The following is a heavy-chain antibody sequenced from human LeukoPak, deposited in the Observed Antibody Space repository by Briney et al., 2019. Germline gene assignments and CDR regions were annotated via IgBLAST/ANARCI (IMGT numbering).Heavy chain of an antibody. CDR3: ARDLLAAASYYYYYMDV. Sequence: GGSLRLSCAASGFTFSDYYMSWLRQAPGKGLEWVSYISSSGSTIYYADSVKGRFTISRDNAKNTLYLQMNSLRAEDTAVYYCARDLLAAASYYYYYMDVWGKGTTVTVSS. CDR2: ISSSGSTI. CDR1: GFTFSDYY. J-gene: IGHJ6*03. D-gene: IGHD6-13*01. V-gene: IGHV3-11*04.